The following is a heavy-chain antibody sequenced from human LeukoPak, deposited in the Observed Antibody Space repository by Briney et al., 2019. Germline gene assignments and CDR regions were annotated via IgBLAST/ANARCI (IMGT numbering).Heavy chain of an antibody. Sequence: GGSLRLSCAASGFTVSSNEMSWVRQAPGKGLEWVSSISGGSTYYADSRKGRFTISRDNAKNSLFLQMNSLTVEDTAVYYCARGNGDNSGYFDYWGQGTLVTVSS. CDR1: GFTVSSNE. V-gene: IGHV3-38-3*01. D-gene: IGHD4-23*01. CDR2: ISGGST. CDR3: ARGNGDNSGYFDY. J-gene: IGHJ4*02.